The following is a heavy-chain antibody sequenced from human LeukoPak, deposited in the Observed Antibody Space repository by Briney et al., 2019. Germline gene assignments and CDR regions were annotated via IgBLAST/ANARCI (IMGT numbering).Heavy chain of an antibody. CDR3: ALQDYGDYRELPYFDY. J-gene: IGHJ4*02. V-gene: IGHV4-39*01. D-gene: IGHD4-17*01. CDR1: GGSISSSSYY. CDR2: IYYSGST. Sequence: SETLSLTCTVSGGSISSSSYYWGWIRQPPGKGPEWIGSIYYSGSTYYNPSLKSRVTISVHTSKNQFSLKLSSVTAADTAVYYCALQDYGDYRELPYFDYWGQGTLVTVSS.